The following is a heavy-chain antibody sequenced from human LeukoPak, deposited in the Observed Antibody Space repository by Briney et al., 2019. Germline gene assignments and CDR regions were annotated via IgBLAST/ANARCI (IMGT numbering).Heavy chain of an antibody. Sequence: PSETLSLTCTVSGGSISSSSYYWGWIGQPPGKGLGWVGSIYYSGSTYYNPSLKSRVTISLDTSKNQFSLKRSSVTAADTAVYYGARFEGLGELLTDYWGQGTLVTVSS. D-gene: IGHD3-10*01. CDR1: GGSISSSSYY. CDR2: IYYSGST. CDR3: ARFEGLGELLTDY. V-gene: IGHV4-39*01. J-gene: IGHJ4*02.